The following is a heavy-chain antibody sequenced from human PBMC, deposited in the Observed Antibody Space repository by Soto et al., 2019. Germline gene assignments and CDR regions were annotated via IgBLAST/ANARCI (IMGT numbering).Heavy chain of an antibody. J-gene: IGHJ4*02. D-gene: IGHD3-16*01. CDR1: GFSLSASGVG. Sequence: QITLKESGPTLVKPTQTLTLTCTFSGFSLSASGVGVGWIRQPPGKALEWLAIIYWDDAKHYSPSLKSSLTITQDTSKNQVVLKMTNMDPVDTATYYWSHKGGGDRILDYWGQGTLVTVSS. V-gene: IGHV2-5*02. CDR3: SHKGGGDRILDY. CDR2: IYWDDAK.